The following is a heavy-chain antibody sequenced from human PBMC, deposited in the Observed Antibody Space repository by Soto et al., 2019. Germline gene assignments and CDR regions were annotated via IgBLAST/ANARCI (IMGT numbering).Heavy chain of an antibody. Sequence: PGESRKISCKGSGYSFTSYWIGWVRQMPGKGLEWMGVIYPGDSRTRYSPSFQGRVTISADKSISTAYLQWTSLEASDTAMYYCAIRSFSSPEFSPWGHGALVTVSS. CDR3: AIRSFSSPEFSP. D-gene: IGHD1-26*01. J-gene: IGHJ5*02. CDR1: GYSFTSYW. CDR2: IYPGDSRT. V-gene: IGHV5-51*01.